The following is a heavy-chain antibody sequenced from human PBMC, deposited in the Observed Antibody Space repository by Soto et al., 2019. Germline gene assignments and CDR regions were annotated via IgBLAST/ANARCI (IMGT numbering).Heavy chain of an antibody. CDR2: IFSNDEK. CDR3: ARSIAAAGIYYYYYGMDV. Sequence: QVTLKESGPVLVKPTETLTLTCTVSGFSLSNARMGVSWIRQPPGKALEWLAHIFSNDEKSYSTSLKSRLTISKDTSKSQVVLTMTNMDPVDTATYYCARSIAAAGIYYYYYGMDVWGQGTTVTVSS. J-gene: IGHJ6*02. CDR1: GFSLSNARMG. V-gene: IGHV2-26*01. D-gene: IGHD6-13*01.